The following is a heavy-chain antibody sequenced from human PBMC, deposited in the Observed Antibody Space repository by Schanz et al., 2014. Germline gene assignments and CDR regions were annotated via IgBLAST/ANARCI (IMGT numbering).Heavy chain of an antibody. D-gene: IGHD6-19*01. CDR1: GFNVSKSY. Sequence: EVQVVESGGGLVQPGGSLRLSCVASGFNVSKSYVSWVRQAPGKGLEWVSLIYKSGSAFYADSVKGRLTISRDNSKNTVYLQMHSLRGDDTATYFCVQTDAGWRLDYWGQGTLXTVSS. J-gene: IGHJ4*02. CDR2: IYKSGSA. CDR3: VQTDAGWRLDY. V-gene: IGHV3-66*01.